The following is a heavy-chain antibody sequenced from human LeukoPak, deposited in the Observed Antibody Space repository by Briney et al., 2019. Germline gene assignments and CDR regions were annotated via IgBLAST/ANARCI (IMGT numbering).Heavy chain of an antibody. V-gene: IGHV4-61*02. D-gene: IGHD6-19*01. CDR3: ARSNSDAGSGWTTCFDY. Sequence: PSQTLSLTCTVSGVSITSGRYYWSWIRQPAGKGLEWIGRIYTSGRTNYNPPLKSRVTISVDTSKNQFSLKLSSVTAADTAVYYCARSNSDAGSGWTTCFDYWGQGTLVTVSS. CDR2: IYTSGRT. CDR1: GVSITSGRYY. J-gene: IGHJ4*02.